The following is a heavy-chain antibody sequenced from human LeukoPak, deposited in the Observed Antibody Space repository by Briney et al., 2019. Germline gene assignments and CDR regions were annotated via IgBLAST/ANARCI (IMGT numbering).Heavy chain of an antibody. CDR2: IYPGDSDT. CDR1: GYTFGTYC. D-gene: IGHD1-20*01. V-gene: IGHV5-51*01. CDR3: ARLGLTGTALYYFEY. Sequence: GESLKISCKGSGYTFGTYCIAWVPQMPGKGLEWMGIIYPGDSDTTYSPSFQGQVTISADKSISTAYLQWSSLKASDTAIYFCARLGLTGTALYYFEYWGQGTLVTVSS. J-gene: IGHJ4*02.